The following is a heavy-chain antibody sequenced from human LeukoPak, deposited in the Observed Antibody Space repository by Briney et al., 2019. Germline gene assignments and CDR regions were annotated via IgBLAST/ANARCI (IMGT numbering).Heavy chain of an antibody. CDR2: IRSKANSYAT. J-gene: IGHJ4*02. CDR1: GFTFSGSA. CDR3: TSRGYGSGSYYNCGY. Sequence: HPGGSLKLSCAASGFTFSGSAIHWVRQASGKGLEWVGRIRSKANSYATAYAASVKGRCTISRDDSKNTAYLQMNSLKTEDTAVYYCTSRGYGSGSYYNCGYWGQGTLVTVSS. D-gene: IGHD3-10*01. V-gene: IGHV3-73*01.